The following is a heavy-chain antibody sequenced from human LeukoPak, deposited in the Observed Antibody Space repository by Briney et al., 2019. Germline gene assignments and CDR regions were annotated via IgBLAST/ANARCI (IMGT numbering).Heavy chain of an antibody. CDR2: IIPIFGTA. J-gene: IGHJ4*02. CDR3: ARDGDGYNYGTFFDY. D-gene: IGHD5-24*01. V-gene: IGHV1-69*05. CDR1: GGTFSNYA. Sequence: SVKVSCKASGGTFSNYAISWVRQAPGQGLEWMGVIIPIFGTANYAQKFQGRVTITTDESTSTAYMELSSLRSEDTAVYYCARDGDGYNYGTFFDYWGQGTLVTVSS.